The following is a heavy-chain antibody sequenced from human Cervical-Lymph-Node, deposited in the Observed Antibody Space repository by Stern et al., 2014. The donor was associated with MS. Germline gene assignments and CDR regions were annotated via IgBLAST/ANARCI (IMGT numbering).Heavy chain of an antibody. J-gene: IGHJ4*02. Sequence: QMQLVQSGGGVVQPGRSLRLSCAASGFTFSSYGMHWVRQAPGKGLEWVAVISYDGSNKYYADSVKGRFTISRDNSKNTLYLQMNSLRAEDTAVYYCAKDFPPHIVVVPAAIDYWGQGTLVTVSS. CDR1: GFTFSSYG. V-gene: IGHV3-30*18. D-gene: IGHD2-2*01. CDR3: AKDFPPHIVVVPAAIDY. CDR2: ISYDGSNK.